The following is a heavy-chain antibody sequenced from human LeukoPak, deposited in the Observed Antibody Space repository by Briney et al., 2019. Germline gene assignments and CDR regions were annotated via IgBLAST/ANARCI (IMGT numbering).Heavy chain of an antibody. Sequence: GGPLRLSCAASGFTFNTFDMHWVRQSTGKGLEWVSTIGTTGDIYYAGSVKGRFTISRENAKSSLYLQMNSLRAADTAVYYCARGGDYYGSGSYPGDGMDVWGQGTTVIVSS. CDR3: ARGGDYYGSGSYPGDGMDV. J-gene: IGHJ6*02. CDR1: GFTFNTFD. CDR2: IGTTGDI. V-gene: IGHV3-13*01. D-gene: IGHD3-10*01.